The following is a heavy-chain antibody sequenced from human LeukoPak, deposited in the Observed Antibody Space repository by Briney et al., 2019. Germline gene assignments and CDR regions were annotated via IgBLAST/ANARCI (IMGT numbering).Heavy chain of an antibody. Sequence: GRSLRLSCAASGFTFSSYGMHWVRQAPGKGLEWVAVIWYDGSNKYYADSVKGRFTTSRDNSKNTLYLQMNSLRAEDTAVYYCAKDRFSTTGTTNYYYYMDVWGKGTTVTVSS. D-gene: IGHD1-1*01. CDR1: GFTFSSYG. CDR2: IWYDGSNK. CDR3: AKDRFSTTGTTNYYYYMDV. V-gene: IGHV3-33*06. J-gene: IGHJ6*03.